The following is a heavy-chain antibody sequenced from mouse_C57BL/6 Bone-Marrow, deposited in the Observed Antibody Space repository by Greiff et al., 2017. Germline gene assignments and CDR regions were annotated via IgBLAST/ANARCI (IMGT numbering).Heavy chain of an antibody. Sequence: QVQLQQPGAELVRPGTSVKLSCKASGYTFTNYWMHWVKQSPGQGLEWIGVIDPSASDTNYNQKFKGKATLTVDTSSSTAYMQLSSLTSEESAVYYCARLRREFAYWGQGTVVTVSA. J-gene: IGHJ3*01. V-gene: IGHV1-59*01. CDR2: IDPSASDT. D-gene: IGHD2-12*01. CDR1: GYTFTNYW. CDR3: ARLRREFAY.